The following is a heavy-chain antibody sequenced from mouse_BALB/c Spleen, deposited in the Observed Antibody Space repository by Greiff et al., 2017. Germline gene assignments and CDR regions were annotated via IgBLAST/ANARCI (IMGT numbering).Heavy chain of an antibody. CDR1: GYTFTDYV. D-gene: IGHD4-1*01. CDR2: IYPGSGST. Sequence: VKLQESGPELVKPGASVKMSCKASGYTFTDYVISWVKQRTGQGLEWIGEIYPGSGSTYYNEKFKGKATLTADKSSNTAYMQLSSLTSEDSAVYFCARWGLGRGYFDVWGAGTTVTVSS. J-gene: IGHJ1*01. CDR3: ARWGLGRGYFDV. V-gene: IGHV1-77*01.